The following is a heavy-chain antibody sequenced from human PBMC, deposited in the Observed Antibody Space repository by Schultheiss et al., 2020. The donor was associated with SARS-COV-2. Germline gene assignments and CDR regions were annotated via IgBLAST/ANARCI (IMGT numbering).Heavy chain of an antibody. Sequence: GGSLRLSCAASGFTFSSYGMHWVRQAPGKGLEWVGRIKSKTDGGTTDYAAPVKGRFTISRDDSKNTLYLQMNSLKTEDTAVYYCTTRITIFGGDSSHFDYWGQGTLVTVSS. CDR1: GFTFSSYG. D-gene: IGHD3-3*01. V-gene: IGHV3-15*01. CDR2: IKSKTDGGTT. J-gene: IGHJ4*02. CDR3: TTRITIFGGDSSHFDY.